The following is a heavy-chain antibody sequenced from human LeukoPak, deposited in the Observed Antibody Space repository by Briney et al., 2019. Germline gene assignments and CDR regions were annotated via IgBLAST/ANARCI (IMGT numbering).Heavy chain of an antibody. J-gene: IGHJ3*02. Sequence: ASVKVSCKASGYTFTGYYMHWVRQAPGQGLEWMGWINPNSGGTNYAQKFQGRVTMTRDTSISTAYMELSRLRSDDTAVYYCARFNTYDYVWGSYRGRAPPDDAFDIWGQGTMVTVSS. CDR3: ARFNTYDYVWGSYRGRAPPDDAFDI. CDR2: INPNSGGT. CDR1: GYTFTGYY. V-gene: IGHV1-2*02. D-gene: IGHD3-16*02.